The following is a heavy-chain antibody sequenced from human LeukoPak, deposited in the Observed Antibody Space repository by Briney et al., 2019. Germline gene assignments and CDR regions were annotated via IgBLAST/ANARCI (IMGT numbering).Heavy chain of an antibody. CDR2: INPNSGGT. CDR3: ARERTLTSCYDY. V-gene: IGHV1-2*02. Sequence: ASVKVSCKASGYTFTGYYMHWVRQAPGQGLEWMGWINPNSGGTNYAQKFQGRVTMTRDTSISTTYMELSRLRSDDTAVYYCARERTLTSCYDYWGQGTLVTVSS. CDR1: GYTFTGYY. J-gene: IGHJ4*02. D-gene: IGHD2-15*01.